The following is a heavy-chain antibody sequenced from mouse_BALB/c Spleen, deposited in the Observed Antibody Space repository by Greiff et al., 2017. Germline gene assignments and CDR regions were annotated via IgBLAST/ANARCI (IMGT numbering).Heavy chain of an antibody. V-gene: IGHV1S81*02. CDR3: AHYDFAWFAY. D-gene: IGHD2-4*01. CDR2: INPSNGRT. Sequence: VQLQQSGAELVKPGASVKLSCKASGYTFTSYWMHWVKQRPGQGLEWIGEINPSNGRTNYNEKFKSKATLTVDKSSSTAYMQLSSLTSEDSAVYYCAHYDFAWFAYWGQGTLVTVSA. J-gene: IGHJ3*01. CDR1: GYTFTSYW.